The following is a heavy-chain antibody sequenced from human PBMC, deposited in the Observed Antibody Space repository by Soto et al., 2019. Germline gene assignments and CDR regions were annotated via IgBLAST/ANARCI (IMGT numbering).Heavy chain of an antibody. CDR3: ASSYENYYYGMDV. D-gene: IGHD5-12*01. J-gene: IGHJ6*02. V-gene: IGHV1-69*13. Sequence: SVKVSCKASGGTFSSYAISWVRQAPGQGLEWMGGIIPIFGTANYAQKFQGRVTITADESTSTAYMELSSLISEDTAVYYCASSYENYYYGMDVWGQGTTVTVS. CDR2: IIPIFGTA. CDR1: GGTFSSYA.